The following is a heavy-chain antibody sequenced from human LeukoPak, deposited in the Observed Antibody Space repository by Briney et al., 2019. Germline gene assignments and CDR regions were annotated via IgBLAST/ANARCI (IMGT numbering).Heavy chain of an antibody. CDR1: GFTFGDYG. V-gene: IGHV3-49*03. D-gene: IGHD5-12*01. CDR3: SRAAGYDFILEY. J-gene: IGHJ4*02. CDR2: IRSEAYDTTP. Sequence: GGSLRLSCTASGFTFGDYGMSWFRQAPGKGLEWVGFIRSEAYDTTPQYGASVKGRFTISKDDSRRIAFLRMSGLKTEDTAVYYCSRAAGYDFILEYWGQGTLVTVSS.